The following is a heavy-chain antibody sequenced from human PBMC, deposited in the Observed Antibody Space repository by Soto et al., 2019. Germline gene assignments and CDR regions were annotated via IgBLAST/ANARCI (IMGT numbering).Heavy chain of an antibody. J-gene: IGHJ4*02. CDR2: IYSGGTT. D-gene: IGHD6-13*01. CDR3: ARAGISQAAAGSLDCCPIDS. V-gene: IGHV3-66*01. CDR1: GFTVSSNY. Sequence: EVQLVESGGGLVQPGGSLRLSCAASGFTVSSNYMSWVRQAPGKGLERVSIIYSGGTTYYADSVKGRFTISRDNSKNTLYLQMNGLRAEDTAVYYCARAGISQAAAGSLDCCPIDSWGQGTLVTVSS.